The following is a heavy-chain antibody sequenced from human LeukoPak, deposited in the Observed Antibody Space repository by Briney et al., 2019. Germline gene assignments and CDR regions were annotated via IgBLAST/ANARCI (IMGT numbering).Heavy chain of an antibody. Sequence: SETLSLTCTVSGGSISSGSYYWSWMRPPAGQGLVWVGRIYTSGSTNYNPSLKSRVTISVDTSKNQFSLKLSSVTAADTAVYYCARELEMATPGSFDYWGQGTLVTVSS. CDR2: IYTSGST. D-gene: IGHD5-24*01. V-gene: IGHV4-61*02. CDR1: GGSISSGSYY. J-gene: IGHJ4*02. CDR3: ARELEMATPGSFDY.